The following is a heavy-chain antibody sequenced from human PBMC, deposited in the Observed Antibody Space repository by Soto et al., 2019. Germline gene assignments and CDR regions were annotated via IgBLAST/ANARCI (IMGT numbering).Heavy chain of an antibody. Sequence: SETLSLTCPVSGGSISSSNWWTWVRQPPGKGLEWIGEIYHSGRTNYNPSLKSRVTITSDTSASTAYMEVSSLRSEDTAVYYCARDFPNWGSVNWFDPWGQGTLVTVSS. CDR2: IYHSGRT. D-gene: IGHD7-27*01. V-gene: IGHV4-4*02. CDR1: GGSISSSNW. CDR3: ARDFPNWGSVNWFDP. J-gene: IGHJ5*02.